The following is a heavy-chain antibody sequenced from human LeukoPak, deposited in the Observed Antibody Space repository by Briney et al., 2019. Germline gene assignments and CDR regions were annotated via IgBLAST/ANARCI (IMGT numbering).Heavy chain of an antibody. V-gene: IGHV4-39*07. CDR1: GGSISSSSYY. CDR3: ARGHLQVGAAAGGVDY. D-gene: IGHD6-13*01. CDR2: IYTSGST. Sequence: PSETLSLTCTVSGGSISSSSYYWGWIRQPPGKGLEWIGSIYTSGSTNYNPSLKSRVTMSVDTSKNQFSLKLSSVTAADTAVYYCARGHLQVGAAAGGVDYWGQGTLVTVSS. J-gene: IGHJ4*02.